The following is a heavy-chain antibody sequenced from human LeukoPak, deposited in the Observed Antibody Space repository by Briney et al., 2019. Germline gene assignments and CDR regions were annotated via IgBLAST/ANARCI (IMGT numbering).Heavy chain of an antibody. CDR1: GFTFSNYD. D-gene: IGHD2-21*01. J-gene: IGHJ4*02. CDR2: ISRSGSTI. CDR3: ARLPGGVVMNAGLY. V-gene: IGHV3-48*01. Sequence: QSGGSLRLSSEASGFTFSNYDMNWVRQAPGKGLEWVSYISRSGSTIYYADSVKGRVTISRDNAKNSLYLQMDSLRAEDTAMYYCARLPGGVVMNAGLYWGQGTLVTVSS.